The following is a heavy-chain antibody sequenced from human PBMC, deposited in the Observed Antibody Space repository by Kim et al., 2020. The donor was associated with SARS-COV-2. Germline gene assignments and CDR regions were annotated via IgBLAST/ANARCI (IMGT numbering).Heavy chain of an antibody. J-gene: IGHJ1*01. CDR2: IGTSVDYT. Sequence: GGSLRLSCAASGFTFSDYAMNWVRQTPGKGLEWVSTIGTSVDYTRYADSVKGRFTISRDNSRSMAWLQMNSLRADDTAFYYCTKAYSGGVLYFQNWGQGTLVTVSS. CDR3: TKAYSGGVLYFQN. D-gene: IGHD6-19*01. CDR1: GFTFSDYA. V-gene: IGHV3-23*01.